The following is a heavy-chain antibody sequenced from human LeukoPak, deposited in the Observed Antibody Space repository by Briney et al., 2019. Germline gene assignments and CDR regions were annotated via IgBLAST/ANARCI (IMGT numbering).Heavy chain of an antibody. Sequence: GASVTVSCKASGGTFSSYAISWVRQAPGQGLEWMGRIIPILGIANYAQKFQGRVTITADKSTSTAYMELSSLRSEDTAVYYCARVGGSEAFDIWGQGTMVTVSS. J-gene: IGHJ3*02. CDR3: ARVGGSEAFDI. CDR2: IIPILGIA. D-gene: IGHD3-10*01. CDR1: GGTFSSYA. V-gene: IGHV1-69*04.